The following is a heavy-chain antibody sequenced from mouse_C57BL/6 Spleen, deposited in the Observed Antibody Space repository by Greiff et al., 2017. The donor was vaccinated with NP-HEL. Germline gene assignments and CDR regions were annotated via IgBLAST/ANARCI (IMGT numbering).Heavy chain of an antibody. D-gene: IGHD1-1*01. CDR2: IYPGDGDT. J-gene: IGHJ4*01. CDR1: GYAFSSSW. V-gene: IGHV1-82*01. Sequence: VQLQQSGPELVKPGASVKISCKASGYAFSSSWMNWVKQRPGKGLEWIGRIYPGDGDTNYNGKFKGKATLTADKSSSTAYMQLSSLTSEDSAVYFCASITTVVAPAMDYWGQGTSVTVSS. CDR3: ASITTVVAPAMDY.